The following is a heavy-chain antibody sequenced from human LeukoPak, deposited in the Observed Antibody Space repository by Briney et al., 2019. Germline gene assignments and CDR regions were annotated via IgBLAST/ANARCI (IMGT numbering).Heavy chain of an antibody. J-gene: IGHJ4*02. V-gene: IGHV4-59*01. CDR2: IYYSGST. CDR1: GDSISGFY. Sequence: SETLSLTCTVSGDSISGFYWSWIRQPPGKGLEWIGYIYYSGSTNYNPSLKSRVTISVDTSKNQFSLKLNSVSAADTAVYYCARGVVAAPQTVDYWGQGTLVTVSS. CDR3: ARGVVAAPQTVDY. D-gene: IGHD2-15*01.